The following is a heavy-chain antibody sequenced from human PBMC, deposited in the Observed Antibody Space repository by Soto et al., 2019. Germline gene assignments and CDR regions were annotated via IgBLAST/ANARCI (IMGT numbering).Heavy chain of an antibody. CDR2: INGDGSVI. CDR3: VRDIR. J-gene: IGHJ4*02. CDR1: GFTFRSSW. Sequence: EVQLVESGGGLVQPGGSLGLSCAASGFTFRSSWMYWVRQTPGKGPVWVSCINGDGSVIYYADSVKGRFTISRDNARDTLYLQMNSLTTEDSAVYYCVRDIRWGQGTLVSVSS. V-gene: IGHV3-74*01.